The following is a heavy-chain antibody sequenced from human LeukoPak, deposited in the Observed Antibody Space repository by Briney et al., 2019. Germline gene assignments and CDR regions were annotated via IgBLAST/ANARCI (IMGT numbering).Heavy chain of an antibody. CDR3: ARADIVVVVAALFDY. J-gene: IGHJ4*02. D-gene: IGHD2-15*01. Sequence: GASVKVSCKASGYTFTSYGIGWVRQAPGQGLEWMGWISAYNGNTNYAQKLQGRVTMTTDTSTSTAYMELRSLRSDDTAVYYCARADIVVVVAALFDYWGQGTLVTVSS. CDR2: ISAYNGNT. V-gene: IGHV1-18*01. CDR1: GYTFTSYG.